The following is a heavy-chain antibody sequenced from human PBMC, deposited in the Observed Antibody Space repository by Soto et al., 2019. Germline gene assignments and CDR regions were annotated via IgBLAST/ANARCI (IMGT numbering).Heavy chain of an antibody. D-gene: IGHD1-26*01. V-gene: IGHV3-33*01. CDR3: ARAVGPYDY. J-gene: IGHJ4*02. CDR1: GFAFSTYG. Sequence: QVQLVESGGGVVQPGRSLRLSCAASGFAFSTYGIHWVRQAPGKGLEWVAVLWYDGSNKYYADSVKGRFTISRDNSKNTLYLQMESLRAEDTAVYYCARAVGPYDYWGQGTLVTVSS. CDR2: LWYDGSNK.